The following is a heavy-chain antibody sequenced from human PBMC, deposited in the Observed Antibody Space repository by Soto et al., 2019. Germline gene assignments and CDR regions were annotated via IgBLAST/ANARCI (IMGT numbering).Heavy chain of an antibody. V-gene: IGHV4-59*01. CDR1: GGSISSYY. D-gene: IGHD3-3*01. CDR3: ARARDSITIFGVVIPNWFDP. Sequence: SETLSLTCTVSGGSISSYYWTWIRQPPGKGLEWIGHISYSGSTNYNPSLKSRVTISVDTSKDQFSLKLSSVTAADTAVYYCARARDSITIFGVVIPNWFDPWGQGTLVTVSS. CDR2: ISYSGST. J-gene: IGHJ5*02.